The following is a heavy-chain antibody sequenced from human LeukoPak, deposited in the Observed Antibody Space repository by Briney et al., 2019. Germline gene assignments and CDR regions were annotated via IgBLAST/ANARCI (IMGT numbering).Heavy chain of an antibody. CDR2: INEDGGEG. Sequence: GGSLRLSCAASGFTLSRYWMSWVRQAPGKGLEWVANINEDGGEGHYVDTVKGRFTISRDNAKNSLYLQMNSLRAEDTAVYYCARGGNLENWGRGTLVTVSS. CDR1: GFTLSRYW. D-gene: IGHD1-14*01. CDR3: ARGGNLEN. J-gene: IGHJ4*02. V-gene: IGHV3-7*01.